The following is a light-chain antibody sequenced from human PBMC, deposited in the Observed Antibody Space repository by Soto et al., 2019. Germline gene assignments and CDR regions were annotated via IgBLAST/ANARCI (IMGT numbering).Light chain of an antibody. V-gene: IGKV1-5*01. CDR3: QHYTRYSAP. Sequence: RLTQSPSSLSASVGDRVTITCRASQDIFTYLAWYQQKPGKAPKLLIFDASSLPDGVPPRFTCSGSGSQFTLTINNLQPDDVATYYCQHYTRYSAPFGQGT. CDR2: DAS. CDR1: QDIFTY. J-gene: IGKJ1*01.